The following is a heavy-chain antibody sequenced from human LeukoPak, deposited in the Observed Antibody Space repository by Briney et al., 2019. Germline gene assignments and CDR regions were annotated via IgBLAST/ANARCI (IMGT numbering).Heavy chain of an antibody. CDR2: ISAYNGNT. Sequence: ASVKVSFKASGYTFTSYGISWVRQAPGQGLEWMGWISAYNGNTNYAQKLQGRVTMTTDTSTSTAYMELRSLRSDDTAVYYCARDANYYDSSSNAFDIWGQGTMVTVSS. V-gene: IGHV1-18*01. CDR3: ARDANYYDSSSNAFDI. CDR1: GYTFTSYG. J-gene: IGHJ3*02. D-gene: IGHD3-22*01.